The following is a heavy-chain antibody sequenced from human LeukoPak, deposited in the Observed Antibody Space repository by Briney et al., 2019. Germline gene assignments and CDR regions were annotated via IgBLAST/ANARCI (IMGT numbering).Heavy chain of an antibody. CDR1: GITFSDHD. CDR3: VAMIREVGY. D-gene: IGHD3-10*01. CDR2: TKNKGNSYTT. Sequence: PGGSLRLSCAVSGITFSDHDIDWVRQAPGKWLEWCARTKNKGNSYTTEYAASVKGRFTISRDDSKNSLYLQMNSLKTEDTAVYYCVAMIREVGYWGQGTLVTVSS. J-gene: IGHJ4*02. V-gene: IGHV3-72*01.